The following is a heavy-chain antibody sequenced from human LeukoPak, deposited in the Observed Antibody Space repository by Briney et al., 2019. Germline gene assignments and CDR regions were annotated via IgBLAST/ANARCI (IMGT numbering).Heavy chain of an antibody. CDR3: ARKREKAGGYDILTGYLPQYYYYGMDV. J-gene: IGHJ6*02. V-gene: IGHV1-18*01. Sequence: ASVKVSCKASGYTFTSYGISWVRQAPGQGLEWMGWISAYNGNTNYAQKLQGRVTMTTDTSTSTAYIELRSLRSDDTAVYYSARKREKAGGYDILTGYLPQYYYYGMDVWGQGTTVTVSS. CDR2: ISAYNGNT. D-gene: IGHD3-9*01. CDR1: GYTFTSYG.